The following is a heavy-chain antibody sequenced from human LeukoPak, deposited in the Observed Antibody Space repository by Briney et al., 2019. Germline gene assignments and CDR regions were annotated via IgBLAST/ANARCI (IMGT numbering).Heavy chain of an antibody. Sequence: GGSLRLSCAASGFTFSDYYMSWIRQAPGKGLEWVSYISSSGSTIYYADSVKGRFTISRDNAKNSLYLQMNSLRAEDTAVYYCARVLHDYVWESYRYLYAFDIWGQGTMVTVSS. J-gene: IGHJ3*02. CDR3: ARVLHDYVWESYRYLYAFDI. CDR1: GFTFSDYY. CDR2: ISSSGSTI. V-gene: IGHV3-11*04. D-gene: IGHD3-16*02.